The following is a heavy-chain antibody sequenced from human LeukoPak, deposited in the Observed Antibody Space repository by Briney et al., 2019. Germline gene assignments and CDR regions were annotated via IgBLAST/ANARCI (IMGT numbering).Heavy chain of an antibody. V-gene: IGHV4-59*08. J-gene: IGHJ4*02. CDR2: IYYSGST. Sequence: PSETLSLTCTVSGGSISSYYWSWIRQPPGKGLEWIGYIYYSGSTNYNPSLKSRVTISVDTSKNQFSLKLSSVSAADTAVYYCARQTAYRGNSPYYFDYWGQGTLVTVSS. CDR3: ARQTAYRGNSPYYFDY. CDR1: GGSISSYY. D-gene: IGHD4-23*01.